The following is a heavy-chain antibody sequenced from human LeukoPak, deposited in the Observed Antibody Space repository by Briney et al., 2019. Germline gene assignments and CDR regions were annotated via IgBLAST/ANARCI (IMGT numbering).Heavy chain of an antibody. D-gene: IGHD6-19*01. V-gene: IGHV3-23*01. CDR3: AKDLRGAVTGLPRAFDI. CDR1: GFTFSNYG. CDR2: ISGSGGST. Sequence: GGSLRLSCAASGFTFSNYGMHWVRRAPGKGLGWVSAISGSGGSTYYADSVKGRFTISRDNSKNTLYLRMDSLRAEDTAVYYCAKDLRGAVTGLPRAFDIWGQGTMVTVSS. J-gene: IGHJ3*02.